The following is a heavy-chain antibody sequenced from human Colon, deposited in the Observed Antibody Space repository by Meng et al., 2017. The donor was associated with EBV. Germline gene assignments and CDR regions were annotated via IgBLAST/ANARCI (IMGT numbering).Heavy chain of an antibody. CDR3: ARRGPSGNFSP. D-gene: IGHD3-10*01. CDR1: GGSFRDYY. Sequence: QVHVQQWGAGLLKPSETLSRSCAVYGGSFRDYYWTWTRHPPGKGLEWIGEIDHRGNTKYNPSLKSRVTISLDTSKKQFSLKVSSVTAADSAVYYCARRGPSGNFSPWSQGALVTVSS. J-gene: IGHJ5*02. V-gene: IGHV4-34*01. CDR2: IDHRGNT.